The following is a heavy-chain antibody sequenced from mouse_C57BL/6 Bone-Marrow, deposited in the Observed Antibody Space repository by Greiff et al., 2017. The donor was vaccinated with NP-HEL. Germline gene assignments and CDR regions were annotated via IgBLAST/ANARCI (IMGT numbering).Heavy chain of an antibody. V-gene: IGHV5-4*01. CDR1: GFTFSSYA. J-gene: IGHJ2*01. CDR3: ARDRAVVPLDY. CDR2: ISDGGSYT. D-gene: IGHD1-1*01. Sequence: EVQVVESGGGLVKPGGSLKLSCAASGFTFSSYAMSWVRQTPEKRLEWVATISDGGSYTYYPDNVKGRFTISRDNAKNNLYLQMSHLKSEDTAMYYCARDRAVVPLDYWGQGTTLTVSS.